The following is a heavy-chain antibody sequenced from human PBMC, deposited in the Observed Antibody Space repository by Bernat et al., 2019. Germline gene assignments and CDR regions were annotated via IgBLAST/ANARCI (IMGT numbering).Heavy chain of an antibody. CDR2: ISSSSSTI. Sequence: EVQLVESGGGLVQPGGSLRLSCAASGFTFSSYSMNWVRQAPGKGLEWVSYISSSSSTIYYADSVKGRFTISRDNAKNSLYLQMNSLRAEDTAVYYCARTPIAVAGYYNWFDPWGQGTLVTVS. V-gene: IGHV3-48*01. CDR1: GFTFSSYS. D-gene: IGHD6-19*01. CDR3: ARTPIAVAGYYNWFDP. J-gene: IGHJ5*02.